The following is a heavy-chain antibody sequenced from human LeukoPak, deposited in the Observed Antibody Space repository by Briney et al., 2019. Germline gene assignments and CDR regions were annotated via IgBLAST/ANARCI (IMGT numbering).Heavy chain of an antibody. D-gene: IGHD2-21*01. CDR2: ISSSSRYI. CDR3: AGDLFRKGAFDI. Sequence: PGGSLRLSCAASGFTFSSYSMNWVRQAPGKGLEWVSSISSSSRYIYYGDSVKGRFTISRDNAKNSLYLHMNSLRAEDTAVYYCAGDLFRKGAFDIWGQGTMVTVSS. V-gene: IGHV3-21*01. J-gene: IGHJ3*02. CDR1: GFTFSSYS.